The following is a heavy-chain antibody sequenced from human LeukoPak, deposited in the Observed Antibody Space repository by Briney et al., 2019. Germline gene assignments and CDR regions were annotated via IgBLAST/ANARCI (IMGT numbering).Heavy chain of an antibody. CDR3: ARAAPRLLLRRRSLDAFDI. D-gene: IGHD3-22*01. Sequence: MTSETLSLTCTVSGGSISSYYWSWIRQPPGKGLEWIGYIYYSGSTNYNPSLKSRVTISVDTSKNQFSLKLSSVTAADTAVYYCARAAPRLLLRRRSLDAFDIWGQGTMVTVSS. CDR1: GGSISSYY. V-gene: IGHV4-59*01. J-gene: IGHJ3*02. CDR2: IYYSGST.